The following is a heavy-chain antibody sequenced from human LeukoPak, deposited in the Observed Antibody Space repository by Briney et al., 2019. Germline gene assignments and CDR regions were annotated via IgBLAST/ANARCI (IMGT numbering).Heavy chain of an antibody. Sequence: ASVKVSCKASGYTFTSYGISWVRQAPGQGLEWRGWISAYNGNTNYAQKLQGRVTMTTDTSTSTAYMELRSLRSDDTAVYYCARDAEGQLWARTFTDYWGQGTLVTVSS. D-gene: IGHD5-18*01. CDR3: ARDAEGQLWARTFTDY. CDR2: ISAYNGNT. J-gene: IGHJ4*02. V-gene: IGHV1-18*01. CDR1: GYTFTSYG.